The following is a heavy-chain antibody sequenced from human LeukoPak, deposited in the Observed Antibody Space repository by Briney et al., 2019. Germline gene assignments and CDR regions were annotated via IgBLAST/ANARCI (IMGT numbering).Heavy chain of an antibody. CDR1: GFTFSDYY. V-gene: IGHV3-11*01. D-gene: IGHD5-18*01. Sequence: GGSLRLSCAASGFTFSDYYMSWIRQAPGKGLEWVAYISSSGSTIYYADSVKGRFTISRDNAKNSLYLQMNSLRAEDTAVYYCARNSYGDKYYFDYWGQGTLVTVSS. CDR2: ISSSGSTI. CDR3: ARNSYGDKYYFDY. J-gene: IGHJ4*02.